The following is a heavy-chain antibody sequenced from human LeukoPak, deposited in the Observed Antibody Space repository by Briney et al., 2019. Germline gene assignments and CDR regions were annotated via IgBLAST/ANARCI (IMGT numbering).Heavy chain of an antibody. V-gene: IGHV3-30-3*01. J-gene: IGHJ4*02. CDR2: ISYDGSNK. CDR1: GFTFSSYA. Sequence: PGGSLRLSCAASGFTFSSYAMHWVRQAPGKGLEWVAVISYDGSNKYYADSVKGRFTISRDNSKNTLYLQMNSLRAEDTAVYYCAREPAVGAHIDYWGQGTPVTVSS. CDR3: AREPAVGAHIDY. D-gene: IGHD1-26*01.